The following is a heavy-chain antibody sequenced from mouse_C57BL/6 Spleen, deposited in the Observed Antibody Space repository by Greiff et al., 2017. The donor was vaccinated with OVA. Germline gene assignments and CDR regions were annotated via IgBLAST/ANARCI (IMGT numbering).Heavy chain of an antibody. D-gene: IGHD1-1*02. CDR3: ARGDYSFAY. V-gene: IGHV3-6*01. Sequence: EVQLQESGPGLVKPSQSLSLTCSVTGYSITSGYYWNWIRQFPGNKLEWMGYISYDGSNNYNPSLKNRISITRDTSKNQFFLKLNSVTTEDTATYYCARGDYSFAYWGQGTLVTVSA. CDR2: ISYDGSN. J-gene: IGHJ3*01. CDR1: GYSITSGYY.